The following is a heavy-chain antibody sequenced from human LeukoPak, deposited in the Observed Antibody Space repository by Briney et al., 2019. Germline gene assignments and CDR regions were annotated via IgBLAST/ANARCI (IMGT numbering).Heavy chain of an antibody. J-gene: IGHJ4*02. CDR1: GGSITSYY. CDR2: IYHSGST. CDR3: ARDRYYYDSSGYYLFDY. Sequence: SGTLSLTCTVSGGSITSYYWSWIRQPPGKGLEWIGYIYHSGSTNYNPSLKSRVTISVDTSKNQFSLKLSSVTAADTAVYYCARDRYYYDSSGYYLFDYWGQGTLVTVSS. V-gene: IGHV4-59*01. D-gene: IGHD3-22*01.